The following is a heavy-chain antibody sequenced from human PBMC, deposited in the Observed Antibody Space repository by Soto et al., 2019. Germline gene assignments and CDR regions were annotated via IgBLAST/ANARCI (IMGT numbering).Heavy chain of an antibody. CDR1: GFTFSSYA. J-gene: IGHJ4*02. CDR3: ATPLFGVVIKYYFDY. D-gene: IGHD3-3*01. V-gene: IGHV3-30-3*01. CDR2: ISYDGSNK. Sequence: QVQLVESGGGVVQPGRSLRLSCAASGFTFSSYAMHWVRQAPGKGLEWVAVISYDGSNKYYADSVKGRFTISRDNSKNTLYLQMNSLRAEDTAVYYCATPLFGVVIKYYFDYWGQGTLVTVSS.